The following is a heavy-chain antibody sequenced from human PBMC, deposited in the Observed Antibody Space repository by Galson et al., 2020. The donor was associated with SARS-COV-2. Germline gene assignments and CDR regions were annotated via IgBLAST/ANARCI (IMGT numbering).Heavy chain of an antibody. J-gene: IGHJ6*02. CDR2: IYYSGST. CDR3: ARAGYCSSTSCQHRGDMVLMVYASLDYWGQGTLVTVSSGMDV. Sequence: ETSETLSLTCTVSGGSISSGGYYWSWIRQHPGKGLEWIGYIYYSGSTYYNPSLKSRVTISVDTSKNQFSLKLSSVTAADTAVYYCARAGYCSSTSCQHRGDMVLMVYASLDYWGQGTLVTVSSGMDVWGQGTTVTVSS. V-gene: IGHV4-31*03. CDR1: GGSISSGGYY. D-gene: IGHD2-2*01.